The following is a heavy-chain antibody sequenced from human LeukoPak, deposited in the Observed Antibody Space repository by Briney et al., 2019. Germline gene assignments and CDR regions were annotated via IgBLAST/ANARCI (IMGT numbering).Heavy chain of an antibody. CDR1: GSTLSTYA. V-gene: IGHV1-69*13. CDR2: LIPILGTS. D-gene: IGHD3-22*01. Sequence: ASVKVSSKASGSTLSTYAINWVRQAPGQGLEWLGGLIPILGTSNYAQSFQGRVTITADESSGTAYMTLSSLRSEDTAIYYCATTRDYYENSGYTLLQDWGQGTLVTVSS. J-gene: IGHJ1*01. CDR3: ATTRDYYENSGYTLLQD.